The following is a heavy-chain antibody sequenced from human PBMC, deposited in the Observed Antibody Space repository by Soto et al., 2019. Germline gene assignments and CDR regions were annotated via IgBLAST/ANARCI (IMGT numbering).Heavy chain of an antibody. Sequence: ASVKVSFKASGYTFTSYGISWLRQSPGQGLEWMGWISAYNGNTNYAQKLQGRVTMTTDTSTSTAYMELRSLRSDDTAVYYCARYIVVVPAAIALYYYYGMDVWGQGTTVTVSS. J-gene: IGHJ6*02. V-gene: IGHV1-18*04. CDR2: ISAYNGNT. D-gene: IGHD2-2*01. CDR3: ARYIVVVPAAIALYYYYGMDV. CDR1: GYTFTSYG.